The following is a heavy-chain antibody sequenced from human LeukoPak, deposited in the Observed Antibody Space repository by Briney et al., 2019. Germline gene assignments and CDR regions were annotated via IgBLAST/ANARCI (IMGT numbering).Heavy chain of an antibody. CDR2: ISGSGGST. Sequence: PGGSLRLSCAASGFTFSSYAMSWVRQAPGKGLEWVSAISGSGGSTYYADSVKGRFTISRDNAKNTLYLQVNSLRAEDTAVYYCARDYTGIDYWGQGTLVTVSS. J-gene: IGHJ4*02. CDR3: ARDYTGIDY. V-gene: IGHV3-23*01. D-gene: IGHD4-11*01. CDR1: GFTFSSYA.